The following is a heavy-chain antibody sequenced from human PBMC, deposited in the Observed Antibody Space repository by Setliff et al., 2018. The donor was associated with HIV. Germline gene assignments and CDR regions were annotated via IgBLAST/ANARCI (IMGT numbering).Heavy chain of an antibody. J-gene: IGHJ4*02. Sequence: PSETLSLTCAVYGGSFSDYYWSWIRQPPGKGLEWIGEINHSGSTNYNPSLKSRVTISVDTSKNQFSLKLTSVTAADTALYYCAPRHHKYGFLWGQGTLVTSPQ. CDR2: INHSGST. CDR1: GGSFSDYY. CDR3: APRHHKYGFL. V-gene: IGHV4-34*01. D-gene: IGHD3-10*01.